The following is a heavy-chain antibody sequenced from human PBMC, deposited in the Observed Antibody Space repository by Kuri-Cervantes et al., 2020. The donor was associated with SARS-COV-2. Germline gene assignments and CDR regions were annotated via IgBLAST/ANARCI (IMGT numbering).Heavy chain of an antibody. V-gene: IGHV4-34*01. Sequence: SETLSLTCAVYGGSFSGFYWSWIRQPPGKGLEWIGEINHSGSANYSPSLKSRVTISVDTSKNQFSLKLSPVTAADTAVYYCARHQSGYFDYWGQGTLVTVSS. CDR3: ARHQSGYFDY. CDR1: GGSFSGFY. J-gene: IGHJ4*02. D-gene: IGHD3-3*01. CDR2: INHSGSA.